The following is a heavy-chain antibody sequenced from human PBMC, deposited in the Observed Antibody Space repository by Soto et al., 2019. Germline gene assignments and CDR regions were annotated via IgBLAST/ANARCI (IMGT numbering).Heavy chain of an antibody. Sequence: SQTLSLTCAISGDSVSSNSAAWNWIRQSPSRGLEWLGRTYYRSKWYNDYAISVKSRITINPDTSKNQFSLQLNSVTPEDTAVYSCARGDTSSFQGSLWFDPWGQGTLVTVSS. D-gene: IGHD6-6*01. CDR1: GDSVSSNSAA. CDR3: ARGDTSSFQGSLWFDP. J-gene: IGHJ5*02. V-gene: IGHV6-1*01. CDR2: TYYRSKWYN.